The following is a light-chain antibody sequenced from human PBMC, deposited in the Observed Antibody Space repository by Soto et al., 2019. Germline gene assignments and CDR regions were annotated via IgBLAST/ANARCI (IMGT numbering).Light chain of an antibody. V-gene: IGKV3-20*01. CDR3: QHYGASPWT. CDR1: QSVSSSY. CDR2: RAS. J-gene: IGKJ1*01. Sequence: VSTQAPVTLSLYPGERATLSCSASQSVSSSYLAWYQQKPGQAPRVLIYRASIRATGISDRFSGSGSGTDFTLTISRLEPEDFAVYYCQHYGASPWTFGQGTKVDIK.